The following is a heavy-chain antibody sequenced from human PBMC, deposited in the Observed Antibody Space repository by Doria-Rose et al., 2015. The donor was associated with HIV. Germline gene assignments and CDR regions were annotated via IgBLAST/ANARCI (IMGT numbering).Heavy chain of an antibody. J-gene: IGHJ4*02. D-gene: IGHD3-3*01. CDR3: ARMGSYRELDY. CDR2: TYYTGTS. CDR1: GASVISRGYY. Sequence: DTVSLTCSVSGASVISRGYYWNWIRQVPGKGLESLGYTYYTGTSDYSPSLKSRLNVAVDTSKNQFSLKLSFVTVADTAVYYCARMGSYRELDYWGQGALVIVSA. V-gene: IGHV4-31*03.